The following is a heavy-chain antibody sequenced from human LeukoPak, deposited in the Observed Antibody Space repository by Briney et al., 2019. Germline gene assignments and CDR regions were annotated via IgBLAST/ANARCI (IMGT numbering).Heavy chain of an antibody. V-gene: IGHV3-30-3*01. CDR2: ISYDGSNK. CDR3: ARDLFITGTTSYFDY. J-gene: IGHJ4*02. CDR1: GFTFSGYA. D-gene: IGHD1-7*01. Sequence: GRSLRLSCAASGFTFSGYAMHWVRQAPGKGLEWVAVISYDGSNKYYADSVKGRFTISRDNSKNTLYLQMNSLRAEDTAVYYCARDLFITGTTSYFDYWGQGTLVTVSP.